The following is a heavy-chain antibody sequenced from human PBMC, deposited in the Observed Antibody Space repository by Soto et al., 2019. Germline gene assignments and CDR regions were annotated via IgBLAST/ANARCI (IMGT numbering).Heavy chain of an antibody. Sequence: QVQLQESGPGLVKPSQTLSLTCTVSGGSISSGDYYWSWIRQPPGKGLEWIGYMYYRGSTYYNPSLRSRVTISVDTSKNPFSMRLSTVTAADTAVYYCARGRPDGSRLAPWGQGTLVTVSS. CDR2: MYYRGST. CDR1: GGSISSGDYY. V-gene: IGHV4-30-4*01. D-gene: IGHD6-13*01. CDR3: ARGRPDGSRLAP. J-gene: IGHJ5*02.